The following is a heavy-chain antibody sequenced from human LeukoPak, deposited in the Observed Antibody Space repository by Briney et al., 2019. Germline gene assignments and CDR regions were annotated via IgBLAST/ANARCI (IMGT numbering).Heavy chain of an antibody. CDR2: ISYDGSNK. Sequence: SCKASGGTFSSYAMHWVRQAPGKGLEWVAVISYDGSNKYYADSVKGRFTISRDNSKNTLYLQMNSLRAEDTAVYYCARLVTWGQGTLVTVSS. CDR1: GGTFSSYA. CDR3: ARLVT. D-gene: IGHD3-10*01. V-gene: IGHV3-30-3*01. J-gene: IGHJ5*02.